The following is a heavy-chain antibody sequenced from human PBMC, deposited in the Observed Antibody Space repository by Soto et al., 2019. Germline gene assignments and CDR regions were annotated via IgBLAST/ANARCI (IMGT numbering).Heavy chain of an antibody. J-gene: IGHJ6*03. V-gene: IGHV3-23*01. CDR3: SRSIAVAADSYYYYYMDV. Sequence: PGVSLGLSCAASGFTFSNHPMSWVRQAPGKGMEWVSTLGVAGATYYADSVSGRLTISRDISKNMLPLQMNSLRAEDTAVYYCSRSIAVAADSYYYYYMDVWGKGTTVTVSS. CDR2: LGVAGAT. D-gene: IGHD6-19*01. CDR1: GFTFSNHP.